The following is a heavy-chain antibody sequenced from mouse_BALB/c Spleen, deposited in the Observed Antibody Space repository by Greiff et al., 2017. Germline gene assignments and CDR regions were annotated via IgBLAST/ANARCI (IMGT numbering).Heavy chain of an antibody. V-gene: IGHV2-9*02. CDR1: GFSLTSYG. Sequence: VQLQQSGPGLVAPSQSLSITCTVSGFSLTSYGVHWVRQPPGKGLEWLGVIWAGGSTNYNSALMSRLSISKDNSKSQVFLKMNSLQTDDTAMYYCARDLYGSYAWFAYWGQGTLVTVSA. CDR3: ARDLYGSYAWFAY. D-gene: IGHD1-1*01. J-gene: IGHJ3*01. CDR2: IWAGGST.